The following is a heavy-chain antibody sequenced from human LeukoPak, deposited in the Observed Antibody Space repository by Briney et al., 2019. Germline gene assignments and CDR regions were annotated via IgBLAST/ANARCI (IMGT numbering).Heavy chain of an antibody. V-gene: IGHV3-30*02. CDR3: AKSHVIASYVGDY. CDR2: IRYDGINK. CDR1: GFSFSTYG. J-gene: IGHJ4*02. D-gene: IGHD2-21*01. Sequence: GGSLRLSCAASGFSFSTYGVHWVRQAPGKGLEWVAFIRYDGINKFYADSVKGRFTISRDTSKNTLFLEMSSLRAEDMAVYYCAKSHVIASYVGDYWGQGTLVTVSS.